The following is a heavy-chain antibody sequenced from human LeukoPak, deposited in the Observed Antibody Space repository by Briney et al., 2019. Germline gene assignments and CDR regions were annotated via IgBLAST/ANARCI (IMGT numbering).Heavy chain of an antibody. CDR2: IFSTSSFI. Sequence: GGSLRLSCAASGFTFSAYIIHWVRQAPGEGLECVSSIFSTSSFIFYAGSVKGRFTISRDNADNSLYLQMNSLRAEDTAVYYCATPRTYYCSETSCYFDHWGQGTLVTVSS. V-gene: IGHV3-21*01. J-gene: IGHJ4*03. D-gene: IGHD2-15*01. CDR1: GFTFSAYI. CDR3: ATPRTYYCSETSCYFDH.